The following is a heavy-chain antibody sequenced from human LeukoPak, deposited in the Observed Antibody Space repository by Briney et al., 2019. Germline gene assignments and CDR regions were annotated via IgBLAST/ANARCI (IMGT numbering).Heavy chain of an antibody. CDR2: IYYSGST. CDR3: ARDRTGNNWFDP. V-gene: IGHV4-59*01. D-gene: IGHD1-1*01. J-gene: IGHJ5*02. Sequence: SETLSLTCTVSGGSISSYYWSWIRQPPGKGLEWIGYIYYSGSTNYNPPLKSRVTISVDTSKNQFSLKLSSVTAADTAVYYCARDRTGNNWFDPWGQGTLVTVSS. CDR1: GGSISSYY.